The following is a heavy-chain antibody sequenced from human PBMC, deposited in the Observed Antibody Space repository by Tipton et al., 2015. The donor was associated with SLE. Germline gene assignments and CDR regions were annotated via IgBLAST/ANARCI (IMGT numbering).Heavy chain of an antibody. CDR3: AARTEVPRRFDY. D-gene: IGHD1-1*01. CDR1: GFTFRSYW. V-gene: IGHV3-23*01. J-gene: IGHJ4*02. CDR2: ILGSGGST. Sequence: SLRLSCAASGFTFRSYWMSWVRQPPGKGLEWVSTILGSGGSTYYADSVKGRFTISRDNSKNTLYLQMNSLRAEDTAVYYCAARTEVPRRFDYWGRGTLVTVSS.